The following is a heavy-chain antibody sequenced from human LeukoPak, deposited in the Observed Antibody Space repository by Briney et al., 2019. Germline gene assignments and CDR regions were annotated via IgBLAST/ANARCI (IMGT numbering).Heavy chain of an antibody. J-gene: IGHJ3*02. CDR2: FDPEDGET. D-gene: IGHD4-17*01. Sequence: RASVTVSCKVSGYTLTELSMHWVRQAPGKGLEWMGGFDPEDGETIYAQKFQGRVTMTEDTSTDTAYMELSSLRSEDTAVYYCATGDYGAFDIWGQGTMDTVSS. CDR3: ATGDYGAFDI. CDR1: GYTLTELS. V-gene: IGHV1-24*01.